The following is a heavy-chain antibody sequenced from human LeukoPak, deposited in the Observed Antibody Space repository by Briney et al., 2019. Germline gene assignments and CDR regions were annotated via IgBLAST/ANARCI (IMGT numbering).Heavy chain of an antibody. D-gene: IGHD6-19*01. V-gene: IGHV3-23*01. CDR3: AKQRRQWLVHSIDY. Sequence: PGGSLRLSCAASGFTFSSYAMSWVRQAPGKGLEWVSSISGSDSSTHYADPVKGRFTVSRDNSKNTLYLQMNSLRAEDTALYYCAKQRRQWLVHSIDYWGQGTLVTVSS. CDR1: GFTFSSYA. J-gene: IGHJ4*02. CDR2: ISGSDSST.